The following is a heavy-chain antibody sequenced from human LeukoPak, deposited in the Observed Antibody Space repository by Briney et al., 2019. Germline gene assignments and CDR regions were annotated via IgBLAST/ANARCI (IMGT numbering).Heavy chain of an antibody. CDR2: IYYSWST. CDR3: ARHPCSGGSCPLDYYYYYGMDV. CDR1: VGSISSCRYH. J-gene: IGHJ6*02. D-gene: IGHD2-15*01. Sequence: TLSLTFTFCVGSISSCRYHELWIPQPPGKGLEWIGSIYYSWSTYYNPSLKSRVTISVDTSKNQFSLKLRSVTAADTAVYYCARHPCSGGSCPLDYYYYYGMDVWGQGTTVTVSS. V-gene: IGHV4-39*01.